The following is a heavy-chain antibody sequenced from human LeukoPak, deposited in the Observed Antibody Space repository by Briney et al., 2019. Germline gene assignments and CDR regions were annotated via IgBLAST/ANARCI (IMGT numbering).Heavy chain of an antibody. CDR1: GYTFTSYG. CDR3: ARGAYGESSFDY. Sequence: GASVNVSCKASGYTFTSYGISWVRQAPGQGLEWMGWISAYNGNTNYAQKVQGRVTMTTDTCTSTAYMELRSLTFDVTAVYYCARGAYGESSFDYWGQGTLVTVSS. CDR2: ISAYNGNT. J-gene: IGHJ4*02. V-gene: IGHV1-18*01. D-gene: IGHD4-17*01.